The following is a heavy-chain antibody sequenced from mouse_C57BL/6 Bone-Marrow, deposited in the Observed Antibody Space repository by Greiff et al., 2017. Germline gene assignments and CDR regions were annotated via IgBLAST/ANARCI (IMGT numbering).Heavy chain of an antibody. CDR2: IDPETGGT. CDR3: TRGDLYDGYYDYAMDY. D-gene: IGHD2-3*01. V-gene: IGHV1-15*01. J-gene: IGHJ4*01. Sequence: QVQLQQSGAELVRPGASVTLSCKASGYTFTDYEMHWVKQTPVHGLEWIGAIDPETGGTAYNQKFTGKAILTADKSSSTAYMELRSLTSEYSAVYYCTRGDLYDGYYDYAMDYWGQGTSVTVSS. CDR1: GYTFTDYE.